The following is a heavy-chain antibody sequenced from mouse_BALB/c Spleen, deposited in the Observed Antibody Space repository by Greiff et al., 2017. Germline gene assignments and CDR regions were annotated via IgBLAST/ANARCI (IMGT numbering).Heavy chain of an antibody. J-gene: IGHJ3*01. D-gene: IGHD2-2*01. CDR2: ISSGGSYT. CDR3: ARHDTGYPWFAY. CDR1: GFTFSSYA. V-gene: IGHV5-9-3*01. Sequence: EVQGVESGGGLVKPGGSLKLSCAASGFTFSSYAMSWVRQTPEKRLEWVATISSGGSYTYYPDSVKGRFTISRDNAKNTLYLQMSSLRSEDTAMYYCARHDTGYPWFAYWGQGTLVTVSA.